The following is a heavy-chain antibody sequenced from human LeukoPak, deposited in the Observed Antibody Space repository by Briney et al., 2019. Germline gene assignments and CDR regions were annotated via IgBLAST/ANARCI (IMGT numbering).Heavy chain of an antibody. Sequence: GKGLEXXSXISGSGGSTYYADSVKGRFTISRDNPKNTLYLQMNSLRAEDTAVYYCAKAVGEVVGYYYDYWGQGTLVTVSS. CDR3: AKAVGEVVGYYYDY. V-gene: IGHV3-23*01. CDR2: ISGSGGST. D-gene: IGHD1-26*01. J-gene: IGHJ4*02.